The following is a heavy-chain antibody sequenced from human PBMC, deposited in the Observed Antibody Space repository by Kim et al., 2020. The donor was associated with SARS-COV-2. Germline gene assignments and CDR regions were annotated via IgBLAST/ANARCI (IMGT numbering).Heavy chain of an antibody. CDR3: AREIGDTAMETDY. CDR2: ISSSSSYI. CDR1: GFTFSSYS. D-gene: IGHD5-18*01. J-gene: IGHJ4*02. V-gene: IGHV3-21*01. Sequence: GGSLRLSCAASGFTFSSYSMNWVRQAPGKGLEWVSSISSSSSYIYYADSVKGRFTISRDNAKNSLYLQMNSLRAEDTAVYYCAREIGDTAMETDYWGQGTLVTVSS.